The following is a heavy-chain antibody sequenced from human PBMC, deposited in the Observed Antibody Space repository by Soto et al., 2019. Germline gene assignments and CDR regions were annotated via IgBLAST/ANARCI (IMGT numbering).Heavy chain of an antibody. CDR1: GNSFTSCW. D-gene: IGHD3-22*01. CDR2: IYPGDSAT. V-gene: IGHV5-51*01. CDR3: ARQGGPTYYYDSSCYPAWDYGMDV. Sequence: PGEALKISCEGSGNSFTSCWIGWVRQMPGQGLEWKGIIYPGDSATRYSPSFQGQVPNSADKSISTAYLQGSSLKASDTAMYYCARQGGPTYYYDSSCYPAWDYGMDVWGQGTTGTDSS. J-gene: IGHJ6*02.